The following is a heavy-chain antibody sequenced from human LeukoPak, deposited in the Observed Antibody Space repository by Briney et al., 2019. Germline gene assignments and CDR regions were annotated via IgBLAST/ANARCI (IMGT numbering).Heavy chain of an antibody. V-gene: IGHV3-7*03. CDR2: IRQDGSDR. CDR1: GFTFSDVW. D-gene: IGHD6-13*01. Sequence: GGSLRLSCAASGFTFSDVWMSWVRQAPGKGLKWVANIRQDGSDRYYADSVKGRFTISRNNAENSLYLQMNSLRAEDTAIYYCATSTAAAGTDWGQGTLVTVSS. CDR3: ATSTAAAGTD. J-gene: IGHJ4*02.